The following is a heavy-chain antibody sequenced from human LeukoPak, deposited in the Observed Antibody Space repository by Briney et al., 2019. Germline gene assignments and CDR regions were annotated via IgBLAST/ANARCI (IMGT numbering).Heavy chain of an antibody. CDR1: GFTFSSYE. V-gene: IGHV3-7*05. CDR3: ATRDKSGYYDY. D-gene: IGHD3-22*01. Sequence: PGGSLRLSCAASGFTFSSYEMTWVRQAPGEGLEWVANIKQDGSEIYYVESVKGRFTISRDNAKNSLYLQMNSLREEDTAVYYCATRDKSGYYDYWGQGTVVTVSS. CDR2: IKQDGSEI. J-gene: IGHJ4*02.